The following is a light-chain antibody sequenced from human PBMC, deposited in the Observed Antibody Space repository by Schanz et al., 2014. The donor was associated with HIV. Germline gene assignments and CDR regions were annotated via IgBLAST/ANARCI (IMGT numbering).Light chain of an antibody. Sequence: EIVLTQSPGSLSLSPGGRATLSCGASQRLSSSYLAWYQQKPGQAPRLLIFDASKRAPGIPARFSGSGSETDFTLTISSLEPEDFAIYYCQQRSNWPSITFGQGTRLDIK. CDR1: QRLSSSY. J-gene: IGKJ5*01. CDR3: QQRSNWPSIT. V-gene: IGKV3D-20*02. CDR2: DAS.